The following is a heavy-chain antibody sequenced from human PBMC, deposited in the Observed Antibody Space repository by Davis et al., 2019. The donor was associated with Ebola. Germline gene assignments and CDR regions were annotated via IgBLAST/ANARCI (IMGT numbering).Heavy chain of an antibody. Sequence: GGFLRLSCTGSEFTFNFYVMNWVRQAPGKGLEWVSAIDGGDGTTYYADSVRGRFTISRDNSRKTLYLQMNSLRDDDTAVYYCAKDRRGYNSAADYWGQGTLVTVSS. CDR1: EFTFNFYV. D-gene: IGHD5-24*01. CDR2: IDGGDGTT. V-gene: IGHV3-23*01. CDR3: AKDRRGYNSAADY. J-gene: IGHJ4*02.